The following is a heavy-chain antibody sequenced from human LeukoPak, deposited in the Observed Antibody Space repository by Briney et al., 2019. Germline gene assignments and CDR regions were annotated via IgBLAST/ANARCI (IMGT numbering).Heavy chain of an antibody. V-gene: IGHV1-18*01. CDR3: ARGPLDYDYVWGSYRLRGYFDY. Sequence: EASVKVSCKASGYTFTSYGISWVRQAPGQGLEWKGWISAYNGNTNYAQKLQGRVTMTTDTSTSTAYMELRSLRSDDTAVYYCARGPLDYDYVWGSYRLRGYFDYWGQGTLVTVSS. CDR2: ISAYNGNT. CDR1: GYTFTSYG. D-gene: IGHD3-16*02. J-gene: IGHJ4*02.